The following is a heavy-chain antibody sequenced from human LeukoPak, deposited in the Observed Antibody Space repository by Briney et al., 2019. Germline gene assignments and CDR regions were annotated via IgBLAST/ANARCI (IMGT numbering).Heavy chain of an antibody. CDR3: VRDPSNSSGHYAYFDY. CDR1: GYTFTSYD. V-gene: IGHV1-8*03. Sequence: GASVKVSCKASGYTFTSYDINWVRQATGQGLEWMGWMNPNSGNTGYAQKFQGRVTITRNTSISTAYMELRSLTSDDTAVYYCVRDPSNSSGHYAYFDYWGQGALVTVSS. D-gene: IGHD3-22*01. J-gene: IGHJ4*02. CDR2: MNPNSGNT.